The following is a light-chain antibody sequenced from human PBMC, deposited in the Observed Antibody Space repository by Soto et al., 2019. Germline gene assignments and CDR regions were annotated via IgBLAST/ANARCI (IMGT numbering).Light chain of an antibody. Sequence: QSALTQPRSVSGSPGQSVTISCTGTSSDIGVYNYVSWYQQLPGKAPKLLISDVTKRPSGVPDRFSGSKSGNTASLTISGLQAEDEADYYCCSYAGAYIYVFGTGTKVT. CDR3: CSYAGAYIYV. CDR2: DVT. V-gene: IGLV2-11*01. J-gene: IGLJ1*01. CDR1: SSDIGVYNY.